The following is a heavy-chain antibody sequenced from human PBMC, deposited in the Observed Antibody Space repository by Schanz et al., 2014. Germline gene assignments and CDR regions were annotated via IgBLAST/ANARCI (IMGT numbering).Heavy chain of an antibody. CDR1: GGPFSGY. CDR3: ARTFRCGGGECSTWAG. CDR2: INHSGST. D-gene: IGHD2-21*01. V-gene: IGHV4-34*01. Sequence: QVQRQESGPGLVKPSETLSLTCAVSGGPFSGYWGWIRQPPGKGLEWIGEINHSGSTNYNPTLKSRVTISVDTSRNQFSLKLSSVTAADTAVYYCARTFRCGGGECSTWAGWGQGTLVTVSS. J-gene: IGHJ4*02.